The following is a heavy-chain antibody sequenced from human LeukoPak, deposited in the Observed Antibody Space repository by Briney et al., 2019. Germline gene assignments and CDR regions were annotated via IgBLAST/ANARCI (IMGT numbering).Heavy chain of an antibody. D-gene: IGHD1-1*01. V-gene: IGHV3-74*03. J-gene: IGHJ4*02. CDR1: GFTFSSYW. CDR3: AGGYSVTH. CDR2: IKTDGSST. Sequence: GRSLRLSCAASGFTFSSYWMHWVRQAPGKGLVWVSRIKTDGSSTTYADSVKDRFTISRDNAKNTLYLQMNSVRAEDTAVYYCAGGYSVTHWGQGILVTVSS.